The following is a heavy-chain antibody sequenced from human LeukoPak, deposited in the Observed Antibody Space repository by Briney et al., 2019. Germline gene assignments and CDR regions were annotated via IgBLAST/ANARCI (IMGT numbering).Heavy chain of an antibody. J-gene: IGHJ4*02. CDR3: ASNWNYAQFDY. CDR2: IYYSGST. V-gene: IGHV4-31*03. CDR1: GGSISSGGYY. D-gene: IGHD1-7*01. Sequence: KPSQTLSLTCTVSGGSISSGGYYWSWLRQHPGQGLEWIGYIYYSGSTYYNPSLKSRVSISVDTSKNQFSLKLSSVTAADTAVYYCASNWNYAQFDYWGQGTLVTVSS.